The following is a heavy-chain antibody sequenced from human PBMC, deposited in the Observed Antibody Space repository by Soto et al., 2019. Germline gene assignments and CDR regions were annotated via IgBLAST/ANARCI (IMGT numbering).Heavy chain of an antibody. CDR1: GGSISSYY. CDR3: ARLWSGYSDY. V-gene: IGHV4-59*01. D-gene: IGHD3-3*01. CDR2: IYYSGST. J-gene: IGHJ4*02. Sequence: PCETLSLTFTVSGGSISSYYWSWILQPPGKGLEWIGYIYYSGSTNYNPSLKSRVTISVDTSKNQFSLKLSSVTAADTAVYYCARLWSGYSDYWGQGTLVTVSS.